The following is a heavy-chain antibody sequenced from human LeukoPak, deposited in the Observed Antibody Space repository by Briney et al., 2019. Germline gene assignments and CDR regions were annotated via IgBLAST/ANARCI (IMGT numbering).Heavy chain of an antibody. CDR3: AKDLIKLGESPAHFYAMDA. CDR1: GYTFTSYG. V-gene: IGHV1-18*01. D-gene: IGHD3-10*01. J-gene: IGHJ6*02. CDR2: ISAYNGNT. Sequence: ASVKVSCKASGYTFTSYGISWVRQAPGQGLEWMGWISAYNGNTNYAQKLQGRVTMTTDTSTSTAYMELRSLRPEDTAVYFCAKDLIKLGESPAHFYAMDAWGHGTTVTVSS.